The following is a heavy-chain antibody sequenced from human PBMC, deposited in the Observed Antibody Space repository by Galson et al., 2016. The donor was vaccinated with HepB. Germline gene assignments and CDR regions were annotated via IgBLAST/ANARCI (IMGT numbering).Heavy chain of an antibody. CDR3: ARSDYSSSYTVDY. Sequence: QSGAEVKKPGESLKISCAGSGYSFATYWIAWVRQMPGKGLEWMGIFYPGDPDSSYSPSFQGQVTISADKSISTAYLQWSSLRASDTAIYYCARSDYSSSYTVDYWDQGTLVTVSS. CDR1: GYSFATYW. J-gene: IGHJ4*02. V-gene: IGHV5-51*01. D-gene: IGHD6-6*01. CDR2: FYPGDPDS.